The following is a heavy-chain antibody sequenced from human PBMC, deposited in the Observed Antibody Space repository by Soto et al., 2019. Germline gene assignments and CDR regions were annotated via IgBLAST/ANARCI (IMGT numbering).Heavy chain of an antibody. J-gene: IGHJ4*02. CDR3: APHYPDSSGYFDH. D-gene: IGHD3-22*01. Sequence: GXSVKGSCTASGYIFSGNYVHWVRQAPGQGLEYMGWINPNNGATNYAQNFQGRVTMTWDTSISTAYMEVRRLRSDDTAVYYCAPHYPDSSGYFDHWGQGTMVTVS. CDR2: INPNNGAT. CDR1: GYIFSGNY. V-gene: IGHV1-2*02.